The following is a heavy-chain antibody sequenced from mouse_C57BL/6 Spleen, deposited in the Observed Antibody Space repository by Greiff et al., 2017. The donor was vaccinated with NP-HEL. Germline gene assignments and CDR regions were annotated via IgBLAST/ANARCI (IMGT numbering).Heavy chain of an antibody. CDR2: IYPGDGDT. J-gene: IGHJ1*03. CDR1: GYAFSSYW. Sequence: VQLQQSGAELVKPGASVKISCKASGYAFSSYWMNWVKQRPGKGLEWIGQIYPGDGDTNYNGKFKGKATLTADKSSSTAYMQLSSLTSEDSAVYFCARRGSTVAYWYFDVWGTGTTVTVSS. V-gene: IGHV1-80*01. D-gene: IGHD1-1*01. CDR3: ARRGSTVAYWYFDV.